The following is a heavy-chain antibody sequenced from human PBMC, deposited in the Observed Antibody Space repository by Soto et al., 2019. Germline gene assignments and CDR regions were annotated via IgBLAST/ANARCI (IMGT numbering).Heavy chain of an antibody. CDR1: GFPFSSYT. D-gene: IGHD6-6*01. V-gene: IGHV3-23*01. J-gene: IGHJ4*02. CDR3: ARKFSSSSFYLDY. Sequence: EVQLLESGGGLVQPGGSLRLSCAASGFPFSSYTMSWVRHVPDKGLEWISAISFRGDSTDYADSVKGRFTISRDNSKNTLYLQMNSLRAEDPAVYYCARKFSSSSFYLDYWGQGTLVTVSS. CDR2: ISFRGDST.